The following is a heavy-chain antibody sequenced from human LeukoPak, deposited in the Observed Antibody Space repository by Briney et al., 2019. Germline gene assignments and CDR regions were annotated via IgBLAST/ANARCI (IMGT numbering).Heavy chain of an antibody. J-gene: IGHJ6*02. CDR3: ARGNTSHCYTRGFDCYYYGMDV. D-gene: IGHD2-2*02. CDR2: IIPIFGIA. CDR1: GGTFSSYA. Sequence: GASVKVSCKASGGTFSSYAISWVRQAPGQGLEWMGRIIPIFGIANYAQKFQGRVTITADKSTSTAYTELSSLRSEDTAVYYCARGNTSHCYTRGFDCYYYGMDVWGQGTTVTVSS. V-gene: IGHV1-69*04.